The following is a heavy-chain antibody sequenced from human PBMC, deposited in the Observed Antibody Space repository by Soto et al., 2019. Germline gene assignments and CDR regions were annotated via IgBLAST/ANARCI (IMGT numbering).Heavy chain of an antibody. CDR3: AKQRAGYGSGGDTFYFDF. Sequence: PGGSLRLSGSTSGFTFSTYAMNWVGQAPGKGLEWVSALSGSGGTTYYADSVRGWFTISRDNSKNTLFLQMSSLRAEDTALYYCAKQRAGYGSGGDTFYFDFWGQGTLVTVSS. J-gene: IGHJ4*02. CDR1: GFTFSTYA. V-gene: IGHV3-23*01. D-gene: IGHD3-10*01. CDR2: LSGSGGTT.